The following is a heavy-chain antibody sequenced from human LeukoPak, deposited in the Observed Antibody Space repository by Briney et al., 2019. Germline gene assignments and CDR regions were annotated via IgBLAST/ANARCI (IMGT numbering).Heavy chain of an antibody. J-gene: IGHJ4*02. D-gene: IGHD5-18*01. V-gene: IGHV1-69*05. CDR3: ARSRAGYSYGSANFDY. CDR2: IIPIFGTA. Sequence: SVKVSCKASGYTFTNYYIHWVRQAPGQGLEWMGGIIPIFGTANYAQKFQGRVTITTDESTSTAYMELSSLRSEDTAVYYCARSRAGYSYGSANFDYWGQGTPVTVSS. CDR1: GYTFTNYY.